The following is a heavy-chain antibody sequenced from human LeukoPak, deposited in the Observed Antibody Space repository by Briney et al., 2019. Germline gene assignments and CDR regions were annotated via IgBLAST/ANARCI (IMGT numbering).Heavy chain of an antibody. CDR3: APSMEPHPRSLWFDP. CDR1: GGTFSSYA. V-gene: IGHV1-69*13. Sequence: SVKVSCKASGGTFSSYAISWVRQAPGQGLEWMGGIIPIFGTANYAQKFQGRVTITADESTSTAYMELSSLRSEDTAVYYCAPSMEPHPRSLWFDPWGQGALVTVSS. J-gene: IGHJ5*02. D-gene: IGHD1-26*01. CDR2: IIPIFGTA.